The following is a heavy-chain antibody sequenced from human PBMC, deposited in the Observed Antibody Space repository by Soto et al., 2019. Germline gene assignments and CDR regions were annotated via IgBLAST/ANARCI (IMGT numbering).Heavy chain of an antibody. CDR2: ILVDGRT. J-gene: IGHJ3*01. V-gene: IGHV3-23*01. D-gene: IGHD2-8*02. Sequence: GGSLRLSCAAAGFPCGSYYMTWVRQAPGKGLEWVSTILVDGRTFYVDSVKGRFTISRDNSRNTVYLQMNSLTAGDTALYYCAKATEAGGGAFDFCGQGTMVTVSS. CDR1: GFPCGSYY. CDR3: AKATEAGGGAFDF.